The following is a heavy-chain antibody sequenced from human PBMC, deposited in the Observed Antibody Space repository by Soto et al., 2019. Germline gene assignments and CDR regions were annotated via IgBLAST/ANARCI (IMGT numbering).Heavy chain of an antibody. J-gene: IGHJ4*02. CDR1: GVSISDTSYY. Sequence: ETLSLTCNVSGVSISDTSYYWGWIRQPPGKGLEWIGTIYFSGTTFYNPSLKSRLTISVDTSKNQFSLRLSSVTAADTAVYYCARHGSHWGQGTLVTVSS. V-gene: IGHV4-39*01. CDR2: IYFSGTT. CDR3: ARHGSH.